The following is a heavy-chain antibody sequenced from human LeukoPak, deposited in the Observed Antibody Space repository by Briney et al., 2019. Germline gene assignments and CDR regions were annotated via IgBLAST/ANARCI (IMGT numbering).Heavy chain of an antibody. Sequence: SETLSLSCTVSGYSISSGYYWSWIRQPPGKGLEWIGSIYHSGSTYYNPSLKSRVTRSVDTSKNQFSLKLSSVTAADTAVYYCARGPGSRGGWGQGTLVTVSS. CDR3: ARGPGSRGG. D-gene: IGHD3-10*01. CDR2: IYHSGST. J-gene: IGHJ4*02. V-gene: IGHV4-38-2*02. CDR1: GYSISSGYY.